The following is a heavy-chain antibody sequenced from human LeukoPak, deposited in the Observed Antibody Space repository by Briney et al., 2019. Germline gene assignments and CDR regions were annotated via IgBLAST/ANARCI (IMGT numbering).Heavy chain of an antibody. CDR1: GYTFPSYY. CDR3: AALAVAGTGDYYYYGMDV. Sequence: ASVKVSFKASGYTFPSYYMHWVRQAPGQGVGWMGIINPSGGSTSYSQKFQGRVTMTRDTSTSTVYMELSSLRSEDTAVYYCAALAVAGTGDYYYYGMDVWGKGTTVTVSS. D-gene: IGHD6-19*01. J-gene: IGHJ6*04. V-gene: IGHV1-46*01. CDR2: INPSGGST.